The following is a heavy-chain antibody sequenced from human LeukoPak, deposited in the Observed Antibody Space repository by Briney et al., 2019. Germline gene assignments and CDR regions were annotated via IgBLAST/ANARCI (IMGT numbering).Heavy chain of an antibody. D-gene: IGHD3-22*01. CDR3: ASLAVTMIVDFDY. CDR1: GFAFSSYS. V-gene: IGHV3-21*01. CDR2: ISSSSSYI. Sequence: GGTLRLSCAAAGFAFSSYSMNWVRQAPGKGLEWVSSISSSSSYIYYADSVKGRFTISRDNAKNSLYLQMNSLRAEDTAVYYCASLAVTMIVDFDYWGQGTLVTVSS. J-gene: IGHJ4*02.